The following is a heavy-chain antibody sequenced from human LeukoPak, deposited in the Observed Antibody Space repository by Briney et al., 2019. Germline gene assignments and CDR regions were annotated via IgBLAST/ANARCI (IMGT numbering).Heavy chain of an antibody. CDR1: GYTFTSYG. V-gene: IGHV1-18*01. CDR2: ISAYNGNT. Sequence: GASVKVSCKASGYTFTSYGISWVRQAPGQGLEWMGWISAYNGNTNYAQKLQGRVTMTTDTSTSTAYMELRSLRSDDTAVYYCARGGRDGYIFSYNWFDPWGQGTLVTVSS. J-gene: IGHJ5*02. CDR3: ARGGRDGYIFSYNWFDP. D-gene: IGHD5-24*01.